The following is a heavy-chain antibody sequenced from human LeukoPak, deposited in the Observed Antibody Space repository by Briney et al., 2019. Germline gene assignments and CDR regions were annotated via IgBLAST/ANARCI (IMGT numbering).Heavy chain of an antibody. J-gene: IGHJ6*03. D-gene: IGHD1-14*01. V-gene: IGHV1-69*05. CDR2: IIPIFGTA. Sequence: SVKVSCKASGGTFSSYAISWVRQAPGQGLEWMGGIIPIFGTANYAQKFQGRVTITTDESTSTAYMKLSSLRSEDTAVYYCATSITGTTPYYYYYMDVWGKGTTVTVSS. CDR3: ATSITGTTPYYYYYMDV. CDR1: GGTFSSYA.